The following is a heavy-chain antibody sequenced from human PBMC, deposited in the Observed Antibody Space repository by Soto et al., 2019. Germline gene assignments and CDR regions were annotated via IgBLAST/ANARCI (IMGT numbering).Heavy chain of an antibody. CDR2: IYPSGST. CDR3: ARAWPSVDSYGSGVMDV. V-gene: IGHV4-4*02. D-gene: IGHD5-18*01. Sequence: QVQLQESGPGLVKPSGTLSVTCAVSGGSISSSNWWNWVRQPPGKGLEWIGEIYPSGSTNYNPSLRSRVTISLDKSKNQFSLRVKSVTAADTAEYYCARAWPSVDSYGSGVMDVWGQGTTVTVSS. J-gene: IGHJ6*02. CDR1: GGSISSSNW.